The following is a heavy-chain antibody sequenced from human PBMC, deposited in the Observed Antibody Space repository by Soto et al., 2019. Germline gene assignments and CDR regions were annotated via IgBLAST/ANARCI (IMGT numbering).Heavy chain of an antibody. J-gene: IGHJ5*02. D-gene: IGHD3-10*01. Sequence: SETLSLTCTVSGGSISSSSYYLGWIRQPPGKGLEWIGSIYYSGSTYYNPSLKSRVTISVDTSKNQFSLKLSSVTAADTAVYYCASSVTMVTPNWFDPWGQGTLVTVSS. CDR2: IYYSGST. CDR1: GGSISSSSYY. V-gene: IGHV4-39*01. CDR3: ASSVTMVTPNWFDP.